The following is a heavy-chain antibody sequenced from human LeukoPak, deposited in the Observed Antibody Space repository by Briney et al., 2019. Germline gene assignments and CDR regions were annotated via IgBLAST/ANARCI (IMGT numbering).Heavy chain of an antibody. CDR3: ARDPTTVTKGLNI. D-gene: IGHD4-17*01. V-gene: IGHV4-59*11. CDR2: ISSIGST. J-gene: IGHJ3*02. CDR1: GGSISSHY. Sequence: PSETLSLTCTVSGGSISSHYWSWIRQPPGKGLERIGYISSIGSTNYNPSLKSRVTISVDTSKNQFSLKLTSVTAADTAVYFCARDPTTVTKGLNIWGQGTMVTVSS.